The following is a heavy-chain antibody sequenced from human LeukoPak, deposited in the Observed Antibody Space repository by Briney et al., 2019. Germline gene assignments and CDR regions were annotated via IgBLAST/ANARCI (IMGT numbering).Heavy chain of an antibody. D-gene: IGHD1-26*01. CDR3: ARVASSGTYGDY. J-gene: IGHJ4*02. CDR2: ISSNGGTT. Sequence: PGGSLRLSCAASGFSFSSYTMHWVRQAPGKGLEYVSAISSNGGTTYYANSVKGRFTISRDNSKITLYLQMGSLRVEDMAVYYCARVASSGTYGDYWGQGTLVTVSS. CDR1: GFSFSSYT. V-gene: IGHV3-64*01.